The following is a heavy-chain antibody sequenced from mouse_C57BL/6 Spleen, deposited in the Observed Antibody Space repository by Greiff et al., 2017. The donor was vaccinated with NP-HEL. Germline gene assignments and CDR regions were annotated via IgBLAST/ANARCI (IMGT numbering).Heavy chain of an antibody. J-gene: IGHJ2*01. Sequence: EVQLQQSGAELVRPGASVKLSCTASGFNIKDDYMHWVKQRPEQGLEWIGWIDPENGDTEYASKFQGKATITADTSSNTAYLQLSSLTSEDTAVYYCTAYDYDDFDYWGQSTTLTVSS. D-gene: IGHD2-4*01. CDR2: IDPENGDT. CDR1: GFNIKDDY. V-gene: IGHV14-4*01. CDR3: TAYDYDDFDY.